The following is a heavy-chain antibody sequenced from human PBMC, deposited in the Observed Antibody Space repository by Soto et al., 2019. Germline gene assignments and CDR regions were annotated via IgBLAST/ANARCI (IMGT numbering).Heavy chain of an antibody. V-gene: IGHV3-23*01. J-gene: IGHJ4*02. Sequence: PGGSLRLSCTASGFTFSSYGMGWVRQAPGKGLQWVSTIRGDGGQTHYTDSVKGRFSISRDNSKNTVYLQMDSLRAEDTAMYFCARDVGLDSDDFFAYWGQGXQVTVYS. D-gene: IGHD3-9*01. CDR3: ARDVGLDSDDFFAY. CDR2: IRGDGGQT. CDR1: GFTFSSYG.